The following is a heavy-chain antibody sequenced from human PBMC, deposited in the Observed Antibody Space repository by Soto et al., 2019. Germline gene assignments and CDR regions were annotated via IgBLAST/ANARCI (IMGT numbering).Heavy chain of an antibody. CDR1: GFTVSSKY. CDR3: ARDDVLCDGGRCYGVPLDV. D-gene: IGHD2-15*01. J-gene: IGHJ6*04. V-gene: IGHV3-66*01. Sequence: EVHLVESGGCLVQPGGSLRLSCAASGFTVSSKYMSWVRQAPGKGLEWVSLIQSGGPTYYADSVKGRFTISRDTSENTLHFQMDSLRADGTAVYYCARDDVLCDGGRCYGVPLDVWGNGTTVTVSS. CDR2: IQSGGPT.